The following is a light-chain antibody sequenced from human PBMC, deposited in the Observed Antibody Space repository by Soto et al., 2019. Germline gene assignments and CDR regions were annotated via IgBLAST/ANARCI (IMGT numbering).Light chain of an antibody. Sequence: AIQLPQSPTSLSASVGDRVTITCRASQGISSALAWYQHKPGKSPKVLIYDASSLESGVPSTFSGSGSGTDFTLTISSLQPEDFATYFCQQFSSYPLTFGGGTKVEIK. CDR1: QGISSA. V-gene: IGKV1-13*02. CDR2: DAS. J-gene: IGKJ4*01. CDR3: QQFSSYPLT.